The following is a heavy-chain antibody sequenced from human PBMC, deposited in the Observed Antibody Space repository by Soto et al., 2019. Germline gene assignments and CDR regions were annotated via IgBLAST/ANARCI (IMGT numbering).Heavy chain of an antibody. CDR2: ISYDGSNK. Sequence: PGGSLRLSCAASGFTFSSYAMHWVRQAPGKGLEWVAVISYDGSNKYYADSVKGRFTISRDNSKNTLYLQMNSLRAEDTAVYYCARDYRITIFGVVIILVQRFGYWGQGTLVTVSS. CDR1: GFTFSSYA. J-gene: IGHJ4*02. D-gene: IGHD3-3*01. CDR3: ARDYRITIFGVVIILVQRFGY. V-gene: IGHV3-30-3*01.